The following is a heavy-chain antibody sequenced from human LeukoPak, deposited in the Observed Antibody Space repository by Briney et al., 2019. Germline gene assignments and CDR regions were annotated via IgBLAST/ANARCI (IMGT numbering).Heavy chain of an antibody. J-gene: IGHJ5*02. CDR2: ITYDGFNK. CDR3: AKDFQSWVLNWFDP. Sequence: PGGSLRLSCAASGFTFSSYAMHWVRQAPGKGLEWVAVITYDGFNKYYADSVKGRFTMSRDNSKNTLYLQMNSLRAEDTAVYYCAKDFQSWVLNWFDPWGQGTLVTVSS. D-gene: IGHD6-13*01. CDR1: GFTFSSYA. V-gene: IGHV3-30-3*01.